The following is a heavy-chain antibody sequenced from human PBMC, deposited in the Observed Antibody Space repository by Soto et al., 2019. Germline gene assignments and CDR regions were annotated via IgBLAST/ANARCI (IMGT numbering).Heavy chain of an antibody. CDR2: ISSSGSTI. D-gene: IGHD2-8*02. CDR1: GFTFSSYE. J-gene: IGHJ4*02. V-gene: IGHV3-48*03. CDR3: ASSLVRVFFDY. Sequence: GGSLRLSCAASGFTFSSYEMNWVRQAPGKGLEWVSYISSSGSTIYYADSVKGRFTISRDNAKNSLYLQMNSLRAEDTAVYYCASSLVRVFFDYWGQGTLVTVSS.